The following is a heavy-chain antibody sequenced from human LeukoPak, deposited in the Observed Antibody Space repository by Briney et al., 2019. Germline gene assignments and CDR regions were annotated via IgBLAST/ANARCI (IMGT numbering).Heavy chain of an antibody. Sequence: SAKLSCTASGYTFTGYYIHWFRQAPGLGLESLGLTNPNSGGTNTEHKFRVRVTITTSTSITTDYMELSRLRSDDTAAYYCTSQYVVDVAASRAIRFSGPEAEGCHPGAQGTLVSVLS. CDR1: GYTFTGYY. D-gene: IGHD2-15*01. V-gene: IGHV1-2*07. CDR2: TNPNSGGT. J-gene: IGHJ4*02. CDR3: TSQYVVDVAASRAIRFSGPEAEGCHP.